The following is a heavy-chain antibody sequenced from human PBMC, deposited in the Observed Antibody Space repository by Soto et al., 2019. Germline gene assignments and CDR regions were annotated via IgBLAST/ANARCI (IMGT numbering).Heavy chain of an antibody. CDR2: ITFSGNTV. CDR3: ARVSWREKYGMDV. V-gene: IGHV3-11*01. CDR1: GFTFSDSY. J-gene: IGHJ6*02. Sequence: LRLSCAASGFTFSDSYMSWIRQAPGKGLEWISYITFSGNTVYYADSLKGRFTISRDNAKNSLYLQMNRLRAEDTAVYYCARVSWREKYGMDVWGQGTTVTVS.